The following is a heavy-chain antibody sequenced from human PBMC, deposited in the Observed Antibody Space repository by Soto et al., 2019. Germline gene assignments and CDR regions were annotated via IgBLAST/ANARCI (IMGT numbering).Heavy chain of an antibody. CDR1: GFTFSSYA. Sequence: EVQLLESGGGLVQPGGSLRLSCAASGFTFSSYAMSWVRQAPGKGLEWVSAISGSGGSTYYADSVKGRFTISRDNSKNTLYLQMNSLRAEDTAVYYCAKGGLVPAANYYYGMDVWGQGTTVTVSS. V-gene: IGHV3-23*01. J-gene: IGHJ6*02. CDR3: AKGGLVPAANYYYGMDV. CDR2: ISGSGGST. D-gene: IGHD2-2*01.